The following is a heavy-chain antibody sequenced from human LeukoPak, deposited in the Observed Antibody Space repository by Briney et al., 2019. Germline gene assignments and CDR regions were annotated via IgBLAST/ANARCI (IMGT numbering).Heavy chain of an antibody. D-gene: IGHD2-2*01. CDR2: VNSDGSWT. V-gene: IGHV3-74*01. CDR3: VSFYETN. Sequence: GGSLRLSCAASGNYWMHWVRQAPGKGLVWVSHVNSDGSWTSHADSVKGRFTISKDNAKNTVYLQMNNLRTEDTAVYYCVSFYETNWGRGTLVTVSS. CDR1: GNYW. J-gene: IGHJ4*02.